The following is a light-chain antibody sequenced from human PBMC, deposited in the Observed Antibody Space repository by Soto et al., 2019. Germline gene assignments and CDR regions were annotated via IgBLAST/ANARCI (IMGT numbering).Light chain of an antibody. CDR3: QQYSIYPWT. V-gene: IGKV1-5*01. CDR1: QSISTW. CDR2: DAS. J-gene: IGKJ1*01. Sequence: DIQMTQSPSTLSAYVGDRVTITCRASQSISTWLAWYQQKPGKAPKVLIFDASSLESGVPSRFSGSGSATEFTLTISSLQPDDFATYYCQQYSIYPWTFGQGTKVAIK.